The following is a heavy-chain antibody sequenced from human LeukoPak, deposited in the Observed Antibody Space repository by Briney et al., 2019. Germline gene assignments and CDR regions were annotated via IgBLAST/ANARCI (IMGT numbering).Heavy chain of an antibody. CDR2: IKSKTDGGTT. J-gene: IGHJ4*02. D-gene: IGHD6-13*01. V-gene: IGHV3-15*01. CDR3: TTYSSRWYFFDD. Sequence: KPGGSLILPCAASGFTFSNAWMSWVRQAPGKGLEWVGRIKSKTDGGTTEYAAPVKGRFTMSRDDSKNTLYLQMNSLKSDDTAIYYCTTYSSRWYFFDDWGQGTLVTVTS. CDR1: GFTFSNAW.